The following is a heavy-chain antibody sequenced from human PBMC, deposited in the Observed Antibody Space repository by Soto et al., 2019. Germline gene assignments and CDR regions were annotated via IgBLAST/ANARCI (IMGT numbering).Heavy chain of an antibody. J-gene: IGHJ4*02. Sequence: QVQLQESGPGLVKPSGTLSLTCAVSGGSFTSNNWWTWVRQPPGQGLEWIGEIYRPGSTNYNPSLTRRVTISLDKSENQFSLKVTSLTAADTAVYYCASRDPGTSVDYWGQGTLVTVSS. CDR3: ASRDPGTSVDY. V-gene: IGHV4-4*02. CDR1: GGSFTSNNW. D-gene: IGHD1-7*01. CDR2: IYRPGST.